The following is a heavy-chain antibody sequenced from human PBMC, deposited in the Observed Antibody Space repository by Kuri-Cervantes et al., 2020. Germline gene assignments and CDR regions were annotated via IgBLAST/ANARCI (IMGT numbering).Heavy chain of an antibody. CDR2: IIPIFGTA. V-gene: IGHV1-69*13. D-gene: IGHD6-19*01. CDR3: ARGPYSSGWRYGGYNWFDP. CDR1: GGTFSSYA. Sequence: SVKVSCKASGGTFSSYAISWVRQAPGQGLEWMGGIIPIFGTANYAQKFQGRVTITADESTSTAYMELSSLRSDDTAVYYCARGPYSSGWRYGGYNWFDPWGQGTLVTVSS. J-gene: IGHJ5*02.